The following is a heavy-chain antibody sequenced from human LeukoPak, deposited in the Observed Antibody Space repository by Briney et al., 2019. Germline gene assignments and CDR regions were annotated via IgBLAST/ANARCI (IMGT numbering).Heavy chain of an antibody. D-gene: IGHD2-2*02. J-gene: IGHJ3*02. CDR3: ARGHIYPHAFDI. CDR1: GGTFSSYA. V-gene: IGHV1-69*13. CDR2: IIPIFGTA. Sequence: SVKVSCKASGGTFSSYAISWVRQAPGQGLEWMGGIIPIFGTANYAQKFQGRVTITADESTSTAYMELSSLRSEDTAVYYCARGHIYPHAFDIWGQGTMVTVSS.